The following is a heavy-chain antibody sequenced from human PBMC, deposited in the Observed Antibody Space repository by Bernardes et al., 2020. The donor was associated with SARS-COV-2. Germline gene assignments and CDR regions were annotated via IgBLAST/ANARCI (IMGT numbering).Heavy chain of an antibody. J-gene: IGHJ4*02. V-gene: IGHV3-48*01. Sequence: GGSLRLSCAASGFTFSAYTMTWVRQAPGKGLEWVSHINSASDIPYSADSVKGRFTISRDNAKNSLYLQMNSLRAEDTAVYYCARDSSGYGASVFDYWGQGTLVTVSS. CDR2: INSASDIP. CDR1: GFTFSAYT. CDR3: ARDSSGYGASVFDY. D-gene: IGHD5-18*01.